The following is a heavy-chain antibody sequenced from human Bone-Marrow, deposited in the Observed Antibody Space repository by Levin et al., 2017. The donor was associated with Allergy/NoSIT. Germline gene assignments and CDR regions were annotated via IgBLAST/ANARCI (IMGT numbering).Heavy chain of an antibody. V-gene: IGHV1-8*01. CDR2: INPSGNT. D-gene: IGHD3-22*01. Sequence: GESLKISCKASGYTFTNYDINWVRQATGQGFEWMGWINPSGNTGYSQKFQGRVTLTRDTSINTAYMELSSLTSEDAAVYYCVRGRDYHDTSGYYFWNWFDRWGQGTLVTVSS. J-gene: IGHJ5*02. CDR3: VRGRDYHDTSGYYFWNWFDR. CDR1: GYTFTNYD.